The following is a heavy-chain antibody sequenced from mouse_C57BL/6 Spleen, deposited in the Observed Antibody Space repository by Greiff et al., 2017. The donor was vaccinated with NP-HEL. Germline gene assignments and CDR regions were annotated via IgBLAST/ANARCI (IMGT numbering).Heavy chain of an antibody. Sequence: QVQLQQSGPELVKPGASVKISCKASGYAFSSSWMNWVKQRPGKGLEWIGRIYPGDGDTNYNGKFKGKATLTADKSSSTAYMQLSSLTSEDSAVYFCARSEGIYYGNFDYWGQGTTLTVSS. J-gene: IGHJ2*01. CDR3: ARSEGIYYGNFDY. D-gene: IGHD2-1*01. CDR1: GYAFSSSW. CDR2: IYPGDGDT. V-gene: IGHV1-82*01.